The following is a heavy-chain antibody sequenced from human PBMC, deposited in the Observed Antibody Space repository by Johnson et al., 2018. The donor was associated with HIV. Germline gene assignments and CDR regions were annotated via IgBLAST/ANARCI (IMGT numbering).Heavy chain of an antibody. Sequence: QVQLVESGGGVVQPGRSLRLSCAAYGFTFSRYPMHWIRQAPGEGLEWVALISDDGSSRYYADSVKGRFTISRDNSKNTLYLQMNSLRAEDTAVYYCASRYYDDNTYSDACDIWGQGTMVTVSS. CDR1: GFTFSRYP. CDR2: ISDDGSSR. J-gene: IGHJ3*02. V-gene: IGHV3-30-3*01. CDR3: ASRYYDDNTYSDACDI. D-gene: IGHD3-22*01.